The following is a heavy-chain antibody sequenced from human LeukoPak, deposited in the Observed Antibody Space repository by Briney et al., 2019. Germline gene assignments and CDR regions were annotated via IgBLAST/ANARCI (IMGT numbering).Heavy chain of an antibody. Sequence: SETLSLTCTVSGGSISSYYWSWIRQPPGKGLEWIGYIYYSGSTNYNPSLKSRVTISVDTSKNQFSLKLSSVTAADTAVYYCARTYDILTGSDYWGQGTLVTVSS. V-gene: IGHV4-59*08. CDR1: GGSISSYY. CDR2: IYYSGST. D-gene: IGHD3-9*01. J-gene: IGHJ4*02. CDR3: ARTYDILTGSDY.